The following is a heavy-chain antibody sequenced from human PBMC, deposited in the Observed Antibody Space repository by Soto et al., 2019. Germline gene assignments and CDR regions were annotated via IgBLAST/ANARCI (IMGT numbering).Heavy chain of an antibody. Sequence: GESLKISCQCSGYSFANYWIAWVRQMPGKGLEWVGVIYPGDSDTRYSPSFRGQVTISADKSISHVYLQWSSLKASDTAMYYCARNRLRQYYYGMDVWGQGTTVTSP. CDR1: GYSFANYW. J-gene: IGHJ6*02. CDR2: IYPGDSDT. V-gene: IGHV5-51*01. CDR3: ARNRLRQYYYGMDV. D-gene: IGHD3-10*01.